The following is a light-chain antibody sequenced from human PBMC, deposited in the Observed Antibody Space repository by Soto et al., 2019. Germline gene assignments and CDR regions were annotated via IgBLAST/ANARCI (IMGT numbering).Light chain of an antibody. CDR3: SSYTSNNTLVV. J-gene: IGLJ2*01. V-gene: IGLV2-14*03. Sequence: QSVLTQPASVSGSPGQSITISCTGTSSDVGGYNYVSWYQQHPGKAPKLMIYEVTHRPSGVSNRFSGSKSGNTASLTISGLQTEDEADYYCSSYTSNNTLVVFGGGTKLTVL. CDR2: EVT. CDR1: SSDVGGYNY.